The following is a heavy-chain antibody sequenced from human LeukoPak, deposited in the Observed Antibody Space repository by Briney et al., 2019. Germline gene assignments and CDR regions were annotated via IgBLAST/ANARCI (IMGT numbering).Heavy chain of an antibody. J-gene: IGHJ6*02. CDR1: GYTFTSYD. CDR3: AREKEYCSSTSCYGAGGMDV. CDR2: MNPNSGNT. D-gene: IGHD2-2*01. Sequence: ASVKVSCKASGYTFTSYDINWVRQATGQGLEWMGWMNPNSGNTGYARKFQGRVTMTRNTSISTAYMELSSLRSEDTAVYYCAREKEYCSSTSCYGAGGMDVWGQGTTVTVSS. V-gene: IGHV1-8*01.